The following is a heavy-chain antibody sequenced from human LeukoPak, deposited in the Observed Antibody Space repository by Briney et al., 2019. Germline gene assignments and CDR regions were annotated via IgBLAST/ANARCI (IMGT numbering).Heavy chain of an antibody. CDR2: INHSGST. CDR3: ARRSIVVVPAAIYYYYYMDV. J-gene: IGHJ6*03. D-gene: IGHD2-2*01. Sequence: SETLSLTCAVYGGSFSGYYWSWIRQPPGKGLEWIGEINHSGSTSYNPSLKSRVTISVDTSKNQFSLKLSSVTAADTAVYYCARRSIVVVPAAIYYYYYMDVWGRGTTVTISS. CDR1: GGSFSGYY. V-gene: IGHV4-34*01.